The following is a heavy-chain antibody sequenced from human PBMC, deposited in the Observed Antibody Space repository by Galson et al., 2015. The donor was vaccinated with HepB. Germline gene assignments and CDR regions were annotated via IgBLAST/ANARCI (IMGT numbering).Heavy chain of an antibody. D-gene: IGHD3-16*01. V-gene: IGHV3-11*06. J-gene: IGHJ4*02. Sequence: SLRLSCAASGFSFSDYYMTWIRQAPGKGLEWVSYISGSTSYTNYADSVRGRFTISRDNAKNSLSLQMNSLRAEDTAVYYCARRVDGLLDFWGQGALVTVSS. CDR1: GFSFSDYY. CDR2: ISGSTSYT. CDR3: ARRVDGLLDF.